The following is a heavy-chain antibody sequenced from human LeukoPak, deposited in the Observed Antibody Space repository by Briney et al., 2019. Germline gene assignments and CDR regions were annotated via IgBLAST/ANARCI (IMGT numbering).Heavy chain of an antibody. J-gene: IGHJ4*02. Sequence: PSETLSLTCAVYGGSFSGYYWSWIRQPPGKGLEWIGEINHSGSTNYNPSLKSRVTISVDTSKNQFSLKLSSVTAADTAVYYCARHKSPTMIVVIPRAYFDYWGQGTLVTVSS. D-gene: IGHD3-22*01. CDR2: INHSGST. CDR3: ARHKSPTMIVVIPRAYFDY. V-gene: IGHV4-34*01. CDR1: GGSFSGYY.